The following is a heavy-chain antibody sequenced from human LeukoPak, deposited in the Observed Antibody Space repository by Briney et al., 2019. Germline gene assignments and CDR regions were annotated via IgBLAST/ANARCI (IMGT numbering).Heavy chain of an antibody. Sequence: GGSLRLSCATSGFTFISYAMSWVRQAPGKWLEWVSAISGSGGSTYYADSVKGRFSISRDNSKNTLYLQMNSLRAEDTAVYYCAKEALPRITMVRGVHPDFDYWGQGTLVTVSS. D-gene: IGHD3-10*01. CDR2: ISGSGGST. J-gene: IGHJ4*02. V-gene: IGHV3-23*01. CDR1: GFTFISYA. CDR3: AKEALPRITMVRGVHPDFDY.